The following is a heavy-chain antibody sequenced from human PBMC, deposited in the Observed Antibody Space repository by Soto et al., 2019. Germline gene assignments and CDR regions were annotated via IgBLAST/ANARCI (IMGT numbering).Heavy chain of an antibody. CDR2: LYYGRSA. D-gene: IGHD3-22*01. J-gene: IGHJ4*02. Sequence: QVQLQESGPGLVKPSETLSLTCAVSGDSISSYYCMWIRQPPGKGLESIGYLYYGRSANYNPSLKGRVTLSVDTSTNQCCLTLSSMTAADTAVYYCALRSMAVVPEYWGQGTLVTVSS. CDR1: GDSISSYY. CDR3: ALRSMAVVPEY. V-gene: IGHV4-59*01.